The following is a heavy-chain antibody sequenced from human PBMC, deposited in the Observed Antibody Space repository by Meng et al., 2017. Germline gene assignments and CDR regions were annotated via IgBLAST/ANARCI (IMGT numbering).Heavy chain of an antibody. CDR3: ARDSGVGGSYNWFDP. D-gene: IGHD1-26*01. CDR2: IYHSGST. Sequence: QVQLQESGPGLVKPSQTLSPTCTVPGGSISSGNYYWSWIRQPPGKGLEWIGYIYHSGSTYYNPSLKSRVTISVDTSKNQFSLKLNYVTAADTAVYYCARDSGVGGSYNWFDPWGQGTLVTVSS. CDR1: GGSISSGNYY. J-gene: IGHJ5*02. V-gene: IGHV4-30-4*01.